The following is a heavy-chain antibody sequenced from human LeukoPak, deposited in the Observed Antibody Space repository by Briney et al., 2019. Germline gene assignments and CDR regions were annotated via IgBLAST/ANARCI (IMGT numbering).Heavy chain of an antibody. CDR3: TRDRWVVVAATPRTNYYYYGMDV. CDR1: GFTFGDYA. Sequence: GGCLRLSCTASGFTFGDYAMSWVRQAPGKGLEWVGFIRSKAYGGTTEYAASVKGRFTISRDDSKSIAYLQMNSLKTEDTAVYYCTRDRWVVVAATPRTNYYYYGMDVWGQGTTVTVSS. D-gene: IGHD2-15*01. J-gene: IGHJ6*02. V-gene: IGHV3-49*04. CDR2: IRSKAYGGTT.